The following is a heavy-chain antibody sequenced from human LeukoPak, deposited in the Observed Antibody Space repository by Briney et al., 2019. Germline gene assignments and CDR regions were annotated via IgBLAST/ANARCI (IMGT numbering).Heavy chain of an antibody. J-gene: IGHJ4*02. D-gene: IGHD6-19*01. V-gene: IGHV3-30*18. Sequence: GGSLRLSCVASGFTFSNYGMHWVRQAPGKGLEWAAVISYDGSNKYYGDSVKGRFTISRDNSKNTLFLQMDSLKVDDTALYYCAKDQQWRVVGPDDNWGQGTLVTVSA. CDR1: GFTFSNYG. CDR2: ISYDGSNK. CDR3: AKDQQWRVVGPDDN.